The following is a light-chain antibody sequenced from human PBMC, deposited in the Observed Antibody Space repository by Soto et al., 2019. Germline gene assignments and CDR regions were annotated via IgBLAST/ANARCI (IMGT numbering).Light chain of an antibody. CDR1: QSISTW. CDR3: QQYNSYART. Sequence: DIQMTQSPSTLSASVGDRVTITCRASQSISTWLAWYQQRPGKAPHLLIYKASSLESGVPSRFSGRGSGTEFTLTISSLQPDDFATYYCQQYNSYARTFGKGTKVEVK. J-gene: IGKJ1*01. V-gene: IGKV1-5*03. CDR2: KAS.